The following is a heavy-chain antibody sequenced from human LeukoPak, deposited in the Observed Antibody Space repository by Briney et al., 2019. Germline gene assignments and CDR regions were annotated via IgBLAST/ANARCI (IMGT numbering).Heavy chain of an antibody. CDR1: GLTFSYYG. CDR2: ISYDGLNK. V-gene: IGHV3-30*18. Sequence: GGSLRLSCAASGLTFSYYGIHWVRQAPGKGLEWVAVISYDGLNKNYADSVKGRFTISRDNSKNTLYLQMNSLRVEDTAVYYCAKGIRSGYDRLDFWGQGTLVTVSS. J-gene: IGHJ4*02. D-gene: IGHD5-12*01. CDR3: AKGIRSGYDRLDF.